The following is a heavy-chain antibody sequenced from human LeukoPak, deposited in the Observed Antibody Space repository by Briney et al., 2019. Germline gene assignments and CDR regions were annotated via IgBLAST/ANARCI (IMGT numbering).Heavy chain of an antibody. Sequence: ASVRVSFTASGYTFTACYMHWVRQAPGQRLEWMGWIYPNSGGTNYARKFRGRVTMTRDTSISTAYLELSRLKSDDTAVYYCARDWSVGIRDDYWGQGTLVTVSS. D-gene: IGHD3-3*01. V-gene: IGHV1-2*02. J-gene: IGHJ4*02. CDR1: GYTFTACY. CDR2: IYPNSGGT. CDR3: ARDWSVGIRDDY.